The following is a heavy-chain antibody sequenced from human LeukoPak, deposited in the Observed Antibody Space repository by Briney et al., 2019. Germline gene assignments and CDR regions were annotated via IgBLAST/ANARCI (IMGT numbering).Heavy chain of an antibody. CDR2: IHPSGML. CDR1: GASFNSDDQY. D-gene: IGHD3-22*01. V-gene: IGHV4-31*03. Sequence: SETLSLTCTVSGASFNSDDQYWNWIRQSPGKGLEWIGSIHPSGMLYNNPFLESRVTMSRDTSKNQFSLNLNSVTAADTAVYFCSRGLDSRKLGYWGQGTLVTVSS. J-gene: IGHJ4*02. CDR3: SRGLDSRKLGY.